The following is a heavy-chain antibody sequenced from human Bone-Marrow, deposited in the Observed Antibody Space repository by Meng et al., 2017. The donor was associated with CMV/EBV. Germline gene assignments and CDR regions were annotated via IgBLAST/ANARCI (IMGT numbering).Heavy chain of an antibody. D-gene: IGHD1-26*01. CDR1: GFTVSSNY. Sequence: EVELVESGGGLVQPGVSLRLSCAASGFTVSSNYMSWVRQAPGKGLEWVSVIYGGGNTYYTDSVKGRFTISRDNSKNTLYLQMNSLRAEDTAVYYCARDPGATVNWGQGTLVTVSS. CDR3: ARDPGATVN. J-gene: IGHJ4*02. V-gene: IGHV3-66*01. CDR2: IYGGGNT.